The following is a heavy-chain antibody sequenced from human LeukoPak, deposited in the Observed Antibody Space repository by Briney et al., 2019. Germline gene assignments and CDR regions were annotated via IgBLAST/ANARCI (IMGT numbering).Heavy chain of an antibody. CDR1: GYTFTSYD. Sequence: RASVKVSCKASGYTFTSYDINWVRQATGQGLEWMGWMNPNSGNTGYAQKFQGRVTMTKNTSISTAYMELSSLRSEDTAVYYCASWVYYYYGMDVWGQGTTVTVSS. V-gene: IGHV1-8*01. CDR2: MNPNSGNT. J-gene: IGHJ6*02. D-gene: IGHD7-27*01. CDR3: ASWVYYYYGMDV.